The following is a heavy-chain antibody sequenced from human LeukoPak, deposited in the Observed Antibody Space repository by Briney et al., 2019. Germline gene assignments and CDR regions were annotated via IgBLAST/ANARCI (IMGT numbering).Heavy chain of an antibody. CDR1: GLTFSIYS. CDR3: ARDRDYLLDP. Sequence: GGSLRLSCAASGLTFSIYSMNWVRQAPGKGLEWVSYIGGTHSNIYYADSVKGRFTISRDDAKNSLYLQMNSLRDEDTAVYYWARDRDYLLDPGGREPLVPVS. D-gene: IGHD4-17*01. CDR2: IGGTHSNI. J-gene: IGHJ5*02. V-gene: IGHV3-48*02.